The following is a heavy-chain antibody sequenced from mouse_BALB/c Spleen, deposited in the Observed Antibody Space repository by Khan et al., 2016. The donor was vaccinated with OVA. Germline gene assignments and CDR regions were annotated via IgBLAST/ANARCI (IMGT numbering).Heavy chain of an antibody. D-gene: IGHD4-1*01. CDR1: GFSFSSYS. V-gene: IGHV5-6*01. J-gene: IGHJ3*01. CDR2: ISSGGDYT. CDR3: ASHLTGSFAY. Sequence: EVELVESGGDLVKPGGSLKPSCAASGFSFSSYSMSWVRQTPDKRLEWVATISSGGDYTYYPDIVKGRFTISRDNAKNTLYLQMSSLKSEDTAMYYCASHLTGSFAYWGQGTLVTVSA.